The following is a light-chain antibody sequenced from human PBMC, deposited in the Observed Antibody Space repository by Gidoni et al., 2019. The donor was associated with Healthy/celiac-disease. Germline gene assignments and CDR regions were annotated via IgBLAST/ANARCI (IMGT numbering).Light chain of an antibody. Sequence: ELVLTQSPATLSLSPGERATLSCRASQSVSSYLAWYQQKPGQAPRLLIYDASTRATGIPARFSGSGSGTDFTLTISSLEPEDFAVYYCQQRSNWLITFGQGTRLEIK. CDR2: DAS. J-gene: IGKJ5*01. CDR1: QSVSSY. CDR3: QQRSNWLIT. V-gene: IGKV3-11*01.